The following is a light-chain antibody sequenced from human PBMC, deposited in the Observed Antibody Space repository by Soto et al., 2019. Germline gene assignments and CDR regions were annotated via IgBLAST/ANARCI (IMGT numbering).Light chain of an antibody. CDR3: QSYDSSLSGWV. Sequence: QSVLTQPPSVSGAPGQRVTISCTGSSSNIGAGYDVHWYQQLPGTAPKLLIYGNSNRPSGVPDRFSGSKSGTSASLAITRRQSEDEAGYYCQSYDSSLSGWVFGGGTKLTVL. CDR1: SSNIGAGYD. V-gene: IGLV1-40*01. J-gene: IGLJ3*02. CDR2: GNS.